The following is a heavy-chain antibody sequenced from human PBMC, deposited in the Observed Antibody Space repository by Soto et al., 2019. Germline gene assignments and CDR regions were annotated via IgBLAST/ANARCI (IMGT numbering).Heavy chain of an antibody. CDR1: GYSFTSYW. CDR3: ARHSYSSFEAVYYGMDV. Sequence: GESLKISCKGSGYSFTSYWIGWVRQMPGKGLEWMGIIYPGDSDTRYSPSFQGQVTISADKSISTAYLQWSSLKASDTAMYYCARHSYSSFEAVYYGMDVWGQGTTVTVSS. CDR2: IYPGDSDT. J-gene: IGHJ6*02. V-gene: IGHV5-51*01. D-gene: IGHD6-6*01.